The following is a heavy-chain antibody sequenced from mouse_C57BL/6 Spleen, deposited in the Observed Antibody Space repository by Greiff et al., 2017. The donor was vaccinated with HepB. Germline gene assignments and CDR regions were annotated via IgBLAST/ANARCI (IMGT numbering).Heavy chain of an antibody. CDR3: ARSPGAMYY. V-gene: IGHV1-76*01. J-gene: IGHJ4*01. Sequence: QVQLQQSGAELVRPGASVKLSCKASGYTFTDYYINWVKQRPGQGLEWIARIYPGSGNTYYNEKFKGKATLTAEKSSSTAYMQLSSLTSEDSAVYFCARSPGAMYYWGQGTSVTVSS. CDR2: IYPGSGNT. CDR1: GYTFTDYY.